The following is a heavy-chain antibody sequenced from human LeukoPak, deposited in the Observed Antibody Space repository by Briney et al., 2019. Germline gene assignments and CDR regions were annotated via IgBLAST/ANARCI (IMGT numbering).Heavy chain of an antibody. Sequence: PSETLSLTCTVSGGSISSYFWSWIRQPPGKGLEGIGDIYYSGSTNCNTSVKSRVTISVDTSKKQFSLKLSSVTAADTAVYYCARGSKDYGYYDPGNFLDWGQGTLVTVSS. D-gene: IGHD4-17*01. V-gene: IGHV4-59*01. CDR3: ARGSKDYGYYDPGNFLD. CDR2: IYYSGST. J-gene: IGHJ4*02. CDR1: GGSISSYF.